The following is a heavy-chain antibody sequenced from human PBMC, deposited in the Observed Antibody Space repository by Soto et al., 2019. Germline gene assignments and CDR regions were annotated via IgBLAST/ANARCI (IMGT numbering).Heavy chain of an antibody. CDR1: GGSFSGYY. CDR3: ARMGCSGGSCYYYYGMDV. D-gene: IGHD2-15*01. J-gene: IGHJ6*02. Sequence: SETLSLTCAVYGGSFSGYYWSWIRQPPGKGLEWIGEINHSGSTNYNPSLKSRVTISVDTSKNQFSLKLSSVTAADTAVYYCARMGCSGGSCYYYYGMDVWGQGTTVTVSS. V-gene: IGHV4-34*01. CDR2: INHSGST.